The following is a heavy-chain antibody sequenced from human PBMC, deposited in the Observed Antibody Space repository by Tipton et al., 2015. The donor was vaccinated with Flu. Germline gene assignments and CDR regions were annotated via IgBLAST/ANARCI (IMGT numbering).Heavy chain of an antibody. CDR2: IYPDDSDT. J-gene: IGHJ4*02. D-gene: IGHD2-2*02. Sequence: QLVQSGAEVKKPGESLKISCEDSVHSFTSYWVGWVRQMPGKGLEWMGIIYPDDSDTRYSPSFQGQVTISADKSSNTAFLQWSSLKVSDTAMYYCARQDCSSSTCYIDYWGQGTLVIVSS. CDR3: ARQDCSSSTCYIDY. V-gene: IGHV5-51*01. CDR1: VHSFTSYW.